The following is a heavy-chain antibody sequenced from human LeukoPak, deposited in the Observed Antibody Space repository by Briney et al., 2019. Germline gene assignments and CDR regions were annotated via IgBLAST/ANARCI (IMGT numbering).Heavy chain of an antibody. V-gene: IGHV3-11*01. CDR3: ARDLTGMITTVTTHLDY. D-gene: IGHD4-17*01. CDR2: ISSSGSTI. Sequence: GGSLRLSCAASGFTFSSYAVSWIRQAPGKGLEWVSYISSSGSTIYYADSVKGRFTISRDNAKNSLYLQMNSLRAEDTAVYYCARDLTGMITTVTTHLDYWGQGTLVTVSS. J-gene: IGHJ4*02. CDR1: GFTFSSYA.